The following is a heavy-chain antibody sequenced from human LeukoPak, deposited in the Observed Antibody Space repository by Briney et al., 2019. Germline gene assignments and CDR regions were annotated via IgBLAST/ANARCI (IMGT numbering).Heavy chain of an antibody. CDR1: GYTFNSYY. D-gene: IGHD5-18*01. J-gene: IGHJ4*02. V-gene: IGHV1-46*02. CDR3: ARAGDTAMVIEY. Sequence: ASVKVSCKASGYTFNSYYMHWVRQAPGQGLEWMGIINPSGGSTSHAQKFQGRVTMTRDTSTSTVYMALSSLRSEDTAVYYCARAGDTAMVIEYWGQGTLVTISS. CDR2: INPSGGST.